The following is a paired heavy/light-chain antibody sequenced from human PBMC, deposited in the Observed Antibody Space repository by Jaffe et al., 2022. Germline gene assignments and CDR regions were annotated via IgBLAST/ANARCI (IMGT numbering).Heavy chain of an antibody. Sequence: QVQLVQSGAEVKKPGSSVKVSCKASGGTFSSYAISWVRQAPGQGLEWMGGIIPIFGTANYAQKFQGRVTITTDESTSTAYMELSSLRSEDTAVYYCARGQPRGAYYDSSGYYHESPNYFDYWGQGTLVTVSS. D-gene: IGHD3-22*01. V-gene: IGHV1-69*05. J-gene: IGHJ4*02. CDR1: GGTFSSYA. CDR2: IIPIFGTA. CDR3: ARGQPRGAYYDSSGYYHESPNYFDY.
Light chain of an antibody. CDR2: DAS. CDR1: QSVSSY. Sequence: EIVLTQSPATLSLSPGERATLSCRASQSVSSYLAWYQQKPGQAPRLLIYDASNRATGIPARFSGSGSGTDFTLTISSLEPEDFAVYYCQQRSRGITFGPGTKVDIK. J-gene: IGKJ3*01. CDR3: QQRSRGIT. V-gene: IGKV3-11*01.